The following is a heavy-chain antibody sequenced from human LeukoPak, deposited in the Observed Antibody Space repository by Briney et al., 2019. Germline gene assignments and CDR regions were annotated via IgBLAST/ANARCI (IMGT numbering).Heavy chain of an antibody. CDR3: AKDRDIVATIILFDY. Sequence: GGSPRLSCAASGFTFSSYAMSWVRQAPGKGLEWVSAISGSGGSTYYADSVKGRFTISRDNSKNTLYLQMNSLRAEDTAVYYCAKDRDIVATIILFDYWGQGTLVTVSS. CDR2: ISGSGGST. D-gene: IGHD5-12*01. J-gene: IGHJ4*02. CDR1: GFTFSSYA. V-gene: IGHV3-23*01.